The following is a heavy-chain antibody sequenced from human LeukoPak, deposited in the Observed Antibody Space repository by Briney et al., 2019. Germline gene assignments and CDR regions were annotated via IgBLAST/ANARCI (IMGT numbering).Heavy chain of an antibody. V-gene: IGHV3-9*01. Sequence: SGRSLRLSCAASGFTFDDYAMHWVRQAPGKGLEWVSGISWNSGSIGYADSVKGRFTISRDNAKNSLYLQMNSLRAEDTALYYCAKDNWDYYGSGFDPWGQGTLVTVSS. CDR3: AKDNWDYYGSGFDP. CDR1: GFTFDDYA. J-gene: IGHJ5*02. CDR2: ISWNSGSI. D-gene: IGHD3-10*01.